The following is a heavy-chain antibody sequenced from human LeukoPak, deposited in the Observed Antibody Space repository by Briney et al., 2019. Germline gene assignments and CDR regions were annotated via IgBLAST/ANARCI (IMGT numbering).Heavy chain of an antibody. Sequence: GGSLRLSCAASGFTFSSYAMHWVRQAPGKGLEWVAVISYDGSNKYYADSVKGRFTISRDNSKNTLYLQMNSLRAEDMAVYYCARTATVTTAFDYWGQGALVTVSS. CDR1: GFTFSSYA. V-gene: IGHV3-30*04. J-gene: IGHJ4*02. D-gene: IGHD4-17*01. CDR2: ISYDGSNK. CDR3: ARTATVTTAFDY.